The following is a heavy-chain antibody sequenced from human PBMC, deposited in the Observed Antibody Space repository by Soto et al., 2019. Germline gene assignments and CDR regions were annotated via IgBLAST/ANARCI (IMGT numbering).Heavy chain of an antibody. CDR2: IYYSENT. V-gene: IGHV4-39*01. D-gene: IGHD4-17*01. Sequence: QLQLQESDPGLVKPSETLSLTCTVSGGSISRNNYYWGWVRQPPGQGLEWIGSIYYSENTYYNPSLKSRVTIYLDTSKNQFSLTLSSVTAADTAVYYCVSRTVTTCNAVDIWGQGTMVTVSS. CDR3: VSRTVTTCNAVDI. CDR1: GGSISRNNYY. J-gene: IGHJ3*02.